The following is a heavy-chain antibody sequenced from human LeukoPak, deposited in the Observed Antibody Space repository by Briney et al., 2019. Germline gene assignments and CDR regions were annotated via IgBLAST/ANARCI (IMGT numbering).Heavy chain of an antibody. V-gene: IGHV4-59*12. D-gene: IGHD5-12*01. Sequence: SETLSLTCTVSGDSLISNYWSWIRQPPGKGLEWIGYIYHSGNTNYNPSLKSRVTMSVDTSKNQFSLKLSSVTAADTAVYYCARTNGYSGYDYSPYYFDYWGQGTLVTVSS. CDR2: IYHSGNT. J-gene: IGHJ4*02. CDR1: GDSLISNY. CDR3: ARTNGYSGYDYSPYYFDY.